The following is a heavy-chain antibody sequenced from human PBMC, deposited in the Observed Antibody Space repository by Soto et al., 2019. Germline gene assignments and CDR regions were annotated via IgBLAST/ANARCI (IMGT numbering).Heavy chain of an antibody. CDR3: ARDRPYSGYDY. J-gene: IGHJ4*02. V-gene: IGHV4-4*07. D-gene: IGHD5-12*01. Sequence: QVQLQESGPGLVKASETLSLTCTVSGGSISSYYWSWIRQPAGEGLEWIGRMYSSGSTNYNPSLKSRVSMSVDTSKNQFSLKLRSVTAADTAVYCCARDRPYSGYDYWGQGTLVTVSS. CDR2: MYSSGST. CDR1: GGSISSYY.